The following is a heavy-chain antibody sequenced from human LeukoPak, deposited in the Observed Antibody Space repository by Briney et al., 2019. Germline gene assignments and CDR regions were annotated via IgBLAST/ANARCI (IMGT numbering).Heavy chain of an antibody. V-gene: IGHV3-23*01. J-gene: IGHJ3*02. CDR3: AKDGDYYYDSSGYPDAFDI. CDR2: ISGSGGST. CDR1: GFTFSSYA. D-gene: IGHD3-22*01. Sequence: PGGSLRLSCAASGFTFSSYAMSWVRQAPGKGLEWVSAISGSGGSTYYADSVRGRFTISRDNSKNTLYLQMNSLRAEDTAVYYCAKDGDYYYDSSGYPDAFDIWGQGTMVTVSS.